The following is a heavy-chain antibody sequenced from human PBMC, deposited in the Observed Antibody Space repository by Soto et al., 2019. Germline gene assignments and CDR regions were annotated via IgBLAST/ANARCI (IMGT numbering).Heavy chain of an antibody. CDR1: GYTFTNYV. D-gene: IGHD3-3*01. CDR2: IKSYNGNT. J-gene: IGHJ4*02. CDR3: ARSSRYDFWSDSTSPSYDFES. Sequence: QVQLVQSGAELKKPGASVKVSCKASGYTFTNYVITWVRQAPGQGLEWMGWIKSYNGNTDYAQKVQGRVTMTTDTSTSTTDMELRSLRSDDTAVYYCARSSRYDFWSDSTSPSYDFESWGQGTLVTVSS. V-gene: IGHV1-18*01.